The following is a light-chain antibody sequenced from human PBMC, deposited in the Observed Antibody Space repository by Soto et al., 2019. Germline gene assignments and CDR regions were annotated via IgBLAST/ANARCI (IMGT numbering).Light chain of an antibody. CDR1: QSVSSS. Sequence: EIVLTQSPATLSSSPGERATLSCRASQSVSSSLAWYQQKPGQAPRLLIYGASNRAGGIPARFSGSGSGTDFTLTISRLEPEDFAVYYCQQRSNWPVTFGQGTRLEIK. CDR2: GAS. V-gene: IGKV3-11*01. J-gene: IGKJ5*01. CDR3: QQRSNWPVT.